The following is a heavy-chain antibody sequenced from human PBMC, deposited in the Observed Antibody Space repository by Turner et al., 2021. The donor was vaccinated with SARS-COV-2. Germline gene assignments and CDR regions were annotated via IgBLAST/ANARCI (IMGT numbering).Heavy chain of an antibody. D-gene: IGHD2-2*01. J-gene: IGHJ6*02. CDR1: GFTFSSYS. V-gene: IGHV3-21*01. CDR2: ISYSSTYI. CDR3: ARDHRPVVVPAAKRAGSYYYGMDV. Sequence: EVQLVESGGGLVKPGGSLRLSCAASGFTFSSYSMNWVRQAPGKGLEWVSSISYSSTYIYDADSVKGRFTISRDNAKNSLYLQMYSLRAEDTAVYYCARDHRPVVVPAAKRAGSYYYGMDVWGQGTTVTVSS.